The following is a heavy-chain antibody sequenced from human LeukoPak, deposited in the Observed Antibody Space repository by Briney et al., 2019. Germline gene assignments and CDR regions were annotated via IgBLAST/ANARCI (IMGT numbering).Heavy chain of an antibody. CDR2: IYSGGST. Sequence: GGSLRLSCAASGFTVSSNYMSWVRQAPGKGLEWVSVIYSGGSTYYADSVKGRFTISRDTSKNTLYLQMNSLRAEDTAVYYCQCWYPYYWGQGTLVTVSS. CDR1: GFTVSSNY. J-gene: IGHJ4*02. V-gene: IGHV3-66*01. D-gene: IGHD6-13*01. CDR3: QCWYPYY.